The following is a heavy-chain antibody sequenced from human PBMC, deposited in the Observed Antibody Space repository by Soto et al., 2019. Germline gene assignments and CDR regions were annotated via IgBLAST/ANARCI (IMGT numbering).Heavy chain of an antibody. CDR1: GGSISSSSYY. CDR3: ARTPRRHCSGGSCFNWFDP. D-gene: IGHD2-15*01. CDR2: IYYSGST. J-gene: IGHJ5*02. Sequence: SETLSLTCTVSGGSISSSSYYWGWIRQPPGKGLEWIGSIYYSGSTYYNPSLKSRVTISVDTSKNQFSLKLSSVTAADTAVYYCARTPRRHCSGGSCFNWFDPWGQGTLVTVSS. V-gene: IGHV4-39*01.